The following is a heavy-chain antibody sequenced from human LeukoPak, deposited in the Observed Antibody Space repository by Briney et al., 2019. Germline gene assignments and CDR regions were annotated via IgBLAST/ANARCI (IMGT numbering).Heavy chain of an antibody. CDR1: GFTFSNYA. J-gene: IGHJ4*02. Sequence: GGSLRLSCAASGFTFSNYAMNWVRQAPGKGLEWVSAISGGGGSTDYTDSVKGRFTISRDNSNNTLYLQMNSLRAEDTAVYYCAKGSGYGSGWYYFDYWGRGTLVTVSS. CDR2: ISGGGGST. CDR3: AKGSGYGSGWYYFDY. D-gene: IGHD6-19*01. V-gene: IGHV3-23*01.